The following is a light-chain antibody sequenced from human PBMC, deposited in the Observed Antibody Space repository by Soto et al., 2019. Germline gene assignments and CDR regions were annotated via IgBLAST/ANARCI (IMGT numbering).Light chain of an antibody. CDR3: LQDHNYPWT. CDR1: QDIRND. Sequence: AIQMTQSPSSLSASVGDRVTITCRASQDIRNDLGWYQEKPRQAPKLLIYAASKLQSGVPSRFSGSGSGTDFTLTISSLQPEDFATYYCLQDHNYPWTFGRGTKVEI. V-gene: IGKV1-6*01. CDR2: AAS. J-gene: IGKJ1*01.